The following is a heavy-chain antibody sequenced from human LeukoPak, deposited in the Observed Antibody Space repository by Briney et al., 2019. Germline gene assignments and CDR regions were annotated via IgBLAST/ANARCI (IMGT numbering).Heavy chain of an antibody. CDR2: ISSNGGST. Sequence: PGGSLRLSCAASGFTFSRNAMHWVRQAPGKGLEYVSGISSNGGSTNYANSVKGRFTISRDNSKNTLYLQMGSLRAEDMAVYYCASTYSYGSGTYPFDYWGQGTLVTVSS. CDR1: GFTFSRNA. CDR3: ASTYSYGSGTYPFDY. J-gene: IGHJ4*02. V-gene: IGHV3-64*01. D-gene: IGHD3-10*01.